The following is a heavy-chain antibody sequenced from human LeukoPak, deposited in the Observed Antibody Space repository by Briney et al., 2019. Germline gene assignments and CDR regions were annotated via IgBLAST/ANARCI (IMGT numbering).Heavy chain of an antibody. Sequence: EGSLRLSCAASGFTFTTYAMGWVRQAPGKGLEWVSAISNTGDSTYHADSVKGRFTISRDNSKNTLFLQMNSLRAEDTAVYYCAKDNDPRAYSAYDSYDYWGQGTLVTVSS. CDR3: AKDNDPRAYSAYDSYDY. J-gene: IGHJ4*02. D-gene: IGHD5-12*01. CDR1: GFTFTTYA. V-gene: IGHV3-23*01. CDR2: ISNTGDST.